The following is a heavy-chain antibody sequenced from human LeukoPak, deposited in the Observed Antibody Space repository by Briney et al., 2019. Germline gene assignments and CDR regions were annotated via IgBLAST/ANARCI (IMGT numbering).Heavy chain of an antibody. V-gene: IGHV3-23*01. CDR1: GFTFSSYA. D-gene: IGHD1-7*01. J-gene: IGHJ5*02. CDR3: AKGITGTTSWFET. Sequence: GGSLRLSCAASGFTFSSYAMSWVRQAPGKGLEWVSAISGSGGRTYYADSVKGRFTISRDNSKNTLYLQINRRRAEDTAVYNWAKGITGTTSWFETSGEGSLVTASS. CDR2: ISGSGGRT.